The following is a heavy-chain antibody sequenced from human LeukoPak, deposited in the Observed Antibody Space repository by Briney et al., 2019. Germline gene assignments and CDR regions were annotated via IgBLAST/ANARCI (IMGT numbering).Heavy chain of an antibody. CDR1: GLIFRNYW. J-gene: IGHJ4*02. CDR3: ARGGGQQLEY. D-gene: IGHD6-13*01. V-gene: IGHV3-7*03. CDR2: INQDGSET. Sequence: GGSLRLSCAASGLIFRNYWMTWVRQAPGKGLEWVAKINQDGSETYYVDSVKGRFTISRDNVKSSLYLQMNSLRADDMAVYYCARGGGQQLEYWGQGALVTVSS.